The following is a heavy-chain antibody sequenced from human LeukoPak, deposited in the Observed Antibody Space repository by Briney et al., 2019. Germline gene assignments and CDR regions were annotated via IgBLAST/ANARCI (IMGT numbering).Heavy chain of an antibody. D-gene: IGHD2-2*01. CDR3: ATYCSSTSCSLYYYYYGMDV. Sequence: SVKVSCKASGGTFSSYAISWVRQAPGQGLEWMGGIIPIFGTANYAQKFQGRVTITADESTSTAYMELSSLRSEDTAVYYCATYCSSTSCSLYYYYYGMDVWGKGTTVTVSS. CDR1: GGTFSSYA. CDR2: IIPIFGTA. V-gene: IGHV1-69*13. J-gene: IGHJ6*04.